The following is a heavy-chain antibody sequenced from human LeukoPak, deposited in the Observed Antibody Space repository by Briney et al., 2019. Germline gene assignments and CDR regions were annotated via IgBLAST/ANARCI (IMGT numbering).Heavy chain of an antibody. CDR3: TTLRWPLDY. CDR1: GFPFSTYW. J-gene: IGHJ4*02. D-gene: IGHD5-24*01. CDR2: INQDGTEK. V-gene: IGHV3-7*03. Sequence: GESLRLSCAASGFPFSTYWMSWVRQAPGKGLEWVANINQDGTEKYYVDSVKGRFTISRDYAKNSLYLQMNSLKTEDTAVYYCTTLRWPLDYWGQGTLVTVSS.